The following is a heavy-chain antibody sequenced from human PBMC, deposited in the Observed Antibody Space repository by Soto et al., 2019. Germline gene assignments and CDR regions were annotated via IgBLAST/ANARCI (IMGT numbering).Heavy chain of an antibody. J-gene: IGHJ4*02. D-gene: IGHD6-19*01. CDR2: IYYSGTT. V-gene: IGHV4-31*03. CDR3: AREAGVHYFDY. Sequence: SETLSLTCTVSGASISRGDYYWAWIRQLPGKGLEWIGYIYYSGTTYSNPSLKSRVSISVDMSQNQFSLQLSSVTAADTAVYFCAREAGVHYFDYWGQGALVTVSS. CDR1: GASISRGDYY.